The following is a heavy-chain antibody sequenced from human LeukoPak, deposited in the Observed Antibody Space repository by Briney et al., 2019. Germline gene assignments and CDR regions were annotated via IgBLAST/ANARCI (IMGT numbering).Heavy chain of an antibody. D-gene: IGHD2-2*01. CDR2: IYYSGST. V-gene: IGHV4-59*01. Sequence: PSETLSLTCTVSGGSISSYYWSWIRQPPGKGLEWIGYIYYSGSTNYNPSLKSRVTISVDTSKNQFSLKLSSVTAADTAVYYCARDGLLGYCSSTSCRDAFDIWGQGTMVTVSS. CDR1: GGSISSYY. J-gene: IGHJ3*02. CDR3: ARDGLLGYCSSTSCRDAFDI.